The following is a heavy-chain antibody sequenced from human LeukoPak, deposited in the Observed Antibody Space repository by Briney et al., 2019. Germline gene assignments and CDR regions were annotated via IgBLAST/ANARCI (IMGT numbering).Heavy chain of an antibody. CDR3: AKVSRPAYSSSSSYYYYYMDV. CDR2: ISGSGGST. Sequence: GGSLRLSCAASGFTFSSCAMSWVRQAPGKGLEWVSAISGSGGSTYYADSVKGRFTISRDNSKNTLYLQMNSLRAEDTAVYYCAKVSRPAYSSSSSYYYYYMDVWGKGTTVTVSS. J-gene: IGHJ6*03. D-gene: IGHD6-6*01. CDR1: GFTFSSCA. V-gene: IGHV3-23*01.